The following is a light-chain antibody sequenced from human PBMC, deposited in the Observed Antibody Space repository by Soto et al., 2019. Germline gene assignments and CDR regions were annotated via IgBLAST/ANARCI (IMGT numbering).Light chain of an antibody. CDR1: SGHSSYA. Sequence: QPVLTQPPSTSASLGASVGLTCTLNSGHSSYAIAWHQQQPEKGPQYLMKINSDGSHSKGGGIPDRFSGSSSGAERYLTISSIQSEDEADYYCQAWGTGMVFGGGTKLTVL. CDR3: QAWGTGMV. V-gene: IGLV4-69*01. J-gene: IGLJ2*01. CDR2: INSDGSH.